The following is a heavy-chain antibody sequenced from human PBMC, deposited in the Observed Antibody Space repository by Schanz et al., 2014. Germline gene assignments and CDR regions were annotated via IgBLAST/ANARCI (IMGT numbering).Heavy chain of an antibody. CDR3: TDGSAR. J-gene: IGHJ4*02. CDR2: FKSNVDGGTT. D-gene: IGHD3-22*01. CDR1: GFTFSSFN. Sequence: VQLVESGGGVVQPGRSLRLSCAASGFTFSSFNMNWVRQAPGKGLEWVGRFKSNVDGGTTDYAAPVKGRFTISKDDSKNTLSLQMNSLKTEDTAVYYCTDGSARWGQGTLVTVSS. V-gene: IGHV3-15*01.